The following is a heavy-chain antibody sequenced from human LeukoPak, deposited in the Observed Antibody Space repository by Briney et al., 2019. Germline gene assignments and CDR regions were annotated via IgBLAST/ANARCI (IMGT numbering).Heavy chain of an antibody. D-gene: IGHD1-26*01. Sequence: GGSLRLSCAASGFSFSSYGMHWVRQAPGKGLEWVAVIWYDGSKKYYADSVKGRFTISRDNSKNTLFLQINSLRAEDTAVYYCASARYSGNYYGAFDIWGQGTMVTVSS. CDR2: IWYDGSKK. CDR3: ASARYSGNYYGAFDI. CDR1: GFSFSSYG. J-gene: IGHJ3*02. V-gene: IGHV3-33*01.